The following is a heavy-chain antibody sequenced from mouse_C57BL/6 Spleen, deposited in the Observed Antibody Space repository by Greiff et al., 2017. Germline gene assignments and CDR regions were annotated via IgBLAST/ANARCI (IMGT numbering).Heavy chain of an antibody. J-gene: IGHJ3*01. V-gene: IGHV1-85*01. CDR3: ARIYYDSDGAWFAY. CDR2: IYPRDGST. D-gene: IGHD2-4*01. CDR1: GYTFTSYD. Sequence: VQLQQSGPELVKPGASVKLSCKASGYTFTSYDINWVKQRPGQGLEWIGWIYPRDGSTKYNEKFKGKAPLTVDTSSSTAYMELHNLTSEDSAVYVCARIYYDSDGAWFAYWGQGTLVTVSA.